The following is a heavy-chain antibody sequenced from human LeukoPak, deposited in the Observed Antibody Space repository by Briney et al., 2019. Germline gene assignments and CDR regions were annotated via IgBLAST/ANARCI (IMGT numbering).Heavy chain of an antibody. CDR3: ARYGGYRRSDY. CDR1: GFTFSSYW. Sequence: GGSLRLSCAASGFTFSSYWMSWVRQAPGKGLEWVANIKHDGSDKNYVDSVKGRFTISRDNAKNSLYVQMNSLRAEDTAVYFCARYGGYRRSDYWGQGTLVTVSS. V-gene: IGHV3-7*01. CDR2: IKHDGSDK. J-gene: IGHJ4*02. D-gene: IGHD3-16*02.